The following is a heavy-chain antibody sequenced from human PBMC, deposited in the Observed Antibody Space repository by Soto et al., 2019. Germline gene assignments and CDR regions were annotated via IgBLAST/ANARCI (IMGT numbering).Heavy chain of an antibody. V-gene: IGHV4-38-2*02. CDR3: AREASVLIPAAQPSRFDS. D-gene: IGHD2-2*01. CDR2: ILRTGSP. CDR1: GYSINTGSY. Sequence: SETLSLTCTVCGYSINTGSYWGWFRQSPGKGLEWIGSILRTGSPYYNSSLKSRVTMSVDTSKNQFSLKLSSVTAADTALYYCAREASVLIPAAQPSRFDSWGQGTLVTVSS. J-gene: IGHJ4*02.